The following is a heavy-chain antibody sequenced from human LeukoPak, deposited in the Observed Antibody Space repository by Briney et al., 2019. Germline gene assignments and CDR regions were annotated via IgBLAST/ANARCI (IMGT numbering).Heavy chain of an antibody. V-gene: IGHV1-3*01. J-gene: IGHJ4*02. CDR3: AREHDTLTGMSFDY. CDR2: INAGNGNT. D-gene: IGHD3-9*01. CDR1: GYSFSTYA. Sequence: ASVKVSCKASGYSFSTYAIQWVRQAPGQGLEWMGWINAGNGNTKYSQKFQGRVTISRDTSASTVYMELSSLRSEDTAVYYCAREHDTLTGMSFDYWGQGTLVTVFS.